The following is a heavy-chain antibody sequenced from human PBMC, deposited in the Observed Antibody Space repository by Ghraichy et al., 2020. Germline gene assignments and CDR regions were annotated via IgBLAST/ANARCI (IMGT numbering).Heavy chain of an antibody. CDR2: INAGNGNT. D-gene: IGHD4-17*01. J-gene: IGHJ4*02. CDR1: GYSFISYA. CDR3: ARVSVRYGDALDY. Sequence: ASVKVSCKASGYSFISYAMNWVRQAPGQRLEWMGWINAGNGNTKYSQKFQGRVTITRDTSATTAYMELSSLRSEDTAVYFCARVSVRYGDALDYWGQGTLVTVSS. V-gene: IGHV1-3*01.